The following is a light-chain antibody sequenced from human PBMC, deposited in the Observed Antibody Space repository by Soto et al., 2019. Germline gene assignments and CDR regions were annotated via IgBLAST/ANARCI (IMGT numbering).Light chain of an antibody. CDR2: WAS. J-gene: IGKJ1*01. CDR1: QSGLYSSNNKND. CDR3: QRYYRPCT. Sequence: DIVMTQSPDSLAVSLGERATINCKSSQSGLYSSNNKNDLAWYQQKPGQPPKLLIYWASTRESGVPDRFSGSGSGTDFTLIISSLQAEDVAVYYCQRYYRPCTFGQGTKVEIK. V-gene: IGKV4-1*01.